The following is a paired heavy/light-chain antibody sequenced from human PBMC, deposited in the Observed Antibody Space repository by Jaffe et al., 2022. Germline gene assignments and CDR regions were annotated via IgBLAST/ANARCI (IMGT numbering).Light chain of an antibody. Sequence: AIRMTQSPSSLSASTGDRVTITCRASQGISSYLAWYQQKPGKAPKLLIYAASTLQSGVPSRFSGSGSGTDFTLTISCLQSEDFATYYCQQYYSYPHTFGQGTKLEIK. J-gene: IGKJ2*01. CDR3: QQYYSYPHT. CDR1: QGISSY. CDR2: AAS. V-gene: IGKV1-8*01.
Heavy chain of an antibody. D-gene: IGHD5-12*01. Sequence: EVQLVESGGGLVQPGGSLRLSCAASGFTFSSYWMSWVRQAPGKGLEWVANIKQDGSEKYYVDSVKGRFTISRDNAKNSLYLQMNSLRAEDTAVYYCARLGRKWLRSDAFDIWGQGTMVTVSS. CDR1: GFTFSSYW. CDR3: ARLGRKWLRSDAFDI. CDR2: IKQDGSEK. J-gene: IGHJ3*02. V-gene: IGHV3-7*01.